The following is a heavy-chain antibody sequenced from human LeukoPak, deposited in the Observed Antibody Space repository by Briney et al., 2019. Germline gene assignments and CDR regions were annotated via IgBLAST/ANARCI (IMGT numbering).Heavy chain of an antibody. CDR2: ISGSGGST. CDR3: AKDRRGFGGYDSGIDY. V-gene: IGHV3-23*01. J-gene: IGHJ4*02. D-gene: IGHD5-12*01. Sequence: GGSLRLSCAASGFTFSSYAMSWVRQAPGKGLDCVSAISGSGGSTYYADSVKGRFTISRDNSKNTLYLQMNSLRAEDTAVYYCAKDRRGFGGYDSGIDYWGQGTLVTVSS. CDR1: GFTFSSYA.